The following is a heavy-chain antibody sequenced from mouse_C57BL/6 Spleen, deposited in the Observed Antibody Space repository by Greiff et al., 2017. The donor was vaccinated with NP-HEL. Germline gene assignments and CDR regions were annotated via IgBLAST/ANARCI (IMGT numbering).Heavy chain of an antibody. D-gene: IGHD4-1*01. CDR1: GYTFTSYW. Sequence: QVQLQQPGAELVKPGASVKLSCKASGYTFTSYWMHWVKQRPGQGLEWIGMIHPNSGSTNYNEKFKSKATLTVDKSSSTAYMQLSSLTSEDSEVSYCERDWGRGYWYLDVWGTGTTVTVSS. V-gene: IGHV1-64*01. CDR3: ERDWGRGYWYLDV. CDR2: IHPNSGST. J-gene: IGHJ1*03.